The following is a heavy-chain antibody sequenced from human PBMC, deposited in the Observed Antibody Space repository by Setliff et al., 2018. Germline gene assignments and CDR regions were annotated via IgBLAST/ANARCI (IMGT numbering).Heavy chain of an antibody. CDR1: GASVTSFDYY. CDR2: ISHGVST. CDR3: ARTHCTTTSCFYFHY. V-gene: IGHV4-30-4*01. Sequence: KASETLSLTCTVSGASVTSFDYYWSWIRQPPGKGLEYIGHISHGVSTSYSPSLKSRLSISPDTSKNQFSLKLTSVTAADTAVYYCARTHCTTTSCFYFHYWGQGTVVTVSS. J-gene: IGHJ4*02. D-gene: IGHD2-2*01.